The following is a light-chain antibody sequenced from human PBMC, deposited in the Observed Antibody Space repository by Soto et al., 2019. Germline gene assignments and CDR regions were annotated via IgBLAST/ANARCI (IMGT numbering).Light chain of an antibody. CDR1: QSVSSSY. V-gene: IGKV3-20*01. Sequence: EIVLTQSPGTLSLSAGERATLSCRASQSVSSSYLAWYQQKPGQAPRLLFYGASSRATGIPDRFSGSGSGTDLTLTISRLEPEDFAVYYCQQYGSSTGWTFGQGTKVDIK. CDR3: QQYGSSTGWT. CDR2: GAS. J-gene: IGKJ1*01.